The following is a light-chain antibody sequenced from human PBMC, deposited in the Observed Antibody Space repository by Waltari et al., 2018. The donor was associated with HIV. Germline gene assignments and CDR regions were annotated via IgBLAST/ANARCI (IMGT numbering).Light chain of an antibody. CDR3: SSYTSSSTLYVV. Sequence: QSALTQPASVSGSPGQSITISCTGTRSDVGGYNYVSWYQQHPVKAPKRMIYDVSYRPLGVSNRFSGCESGNTASLTISGVQAEDAADYYCSSYTSSSTLYVVFGGGTKLTVL. J-gene: IGLJ2*01. CDR1: RSDVGGYNY. V-gene: IGLV2-14*01. CDR2: DVS.